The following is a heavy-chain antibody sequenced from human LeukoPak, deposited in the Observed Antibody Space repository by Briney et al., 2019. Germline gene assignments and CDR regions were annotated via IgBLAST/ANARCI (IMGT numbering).Heavy chain of an antibody. Sequence: PGGSLRLSCAASGFTFSSYWMHWVRQAPGKGLVWVSRINSDGSSTSYADSVKGRFTISRDNAKNTLYLQMNSLRAEDTAAYYCARAFYYYDSSGYPGGYYMDVWGKGTTVTVSS. CDR1: GFTFSSYW. CDR3: ARAFYYYDSSGYPGGYYMDV. D-gene: IGHD3-22*01. CDR2: INSDGSST. V-gene: IGHV3-74*01. J-gene: IGHJ6*03.